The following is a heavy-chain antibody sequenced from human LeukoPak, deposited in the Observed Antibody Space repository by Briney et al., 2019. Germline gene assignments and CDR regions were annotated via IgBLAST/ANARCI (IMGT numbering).Heavy chain of an antibody. CDR2: ISAYNGNT. D-gene: IGHD2-2*01. Sequence: ASVKVSCKASGYTFTSYGISWVRQAPGQGLEWMGWISAYNGNTNYAQKLQGRVTMTTDTSTSTAYMELRSLRSDDTAVYYCARDQDVVVPAAIAIRIDYWGQGTLVTVS. CDR3: ARDQDVVVPAAIAIRIDY. J-gene: IGHJ4*02. CDR1: GYTFTSYG. V-gene: IGHV1-18*01.